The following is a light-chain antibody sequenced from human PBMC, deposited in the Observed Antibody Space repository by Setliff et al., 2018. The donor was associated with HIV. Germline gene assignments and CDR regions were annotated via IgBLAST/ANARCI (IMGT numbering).Light chain of an antibody. CDR3: TSYTGSNSFALYV. CDR2: EVN. Sequence: QSALTQPPSASGSPGQSVTISCTGTSSDIGRYNYISWYQQHPGKAPKLMIYEVNKRPSGVPDRFSGSKSGNMASLTVSGLQAEDEADYYCTSYTGSNSFALYVFGSGTQLTVL. V-gene: IGLV2-8*01. J-gene: IGLJ1*01. CDR1: SSDIGRYNY.